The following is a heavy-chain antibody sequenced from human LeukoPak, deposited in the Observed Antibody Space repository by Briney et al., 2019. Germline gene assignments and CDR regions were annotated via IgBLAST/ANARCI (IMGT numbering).Heavy chain of an antibody. J-gene: IGHJ4*02. CDR3: ARGRGRGIAAAGLIDY. CDR1: GYTFTSYD. Sequence: ASVKVSCKAFGYTFTSYDINWVRQATGQGLEWMGWMNPNSGNTGYAQKFQGRVTITRNTSISTAYMELSSLRSEDTAVYYCARGRGRGIAAAGLIDYWGQGTLVTVSS. CDR2: MNPNSGNT. V-gene: IGHV1-8*03. D-gene: IGHD6-13*01.